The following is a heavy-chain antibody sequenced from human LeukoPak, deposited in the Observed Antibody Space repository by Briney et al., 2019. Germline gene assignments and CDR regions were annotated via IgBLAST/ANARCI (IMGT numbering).Heavy chain of an antibody. CDR3: ARGSLYSSGYYYPRLLDY. V-gene: IGHV3-21*01. D-gene: IGHD3-22*01. CDR1: GFTFGAYT. Sequence: GGSLRLSCAASGFTFGAYTINWVRQAPGKGLEWVSCIFSRSESILYADSVKGRFTISRDNAKNSLYLQMDSLRVEDTAVYYCARGSLYSSGYYYPRLLDYWGQGALVTVSP. J-gene: IGHJ4*02. CDR2: IFSRSESI.